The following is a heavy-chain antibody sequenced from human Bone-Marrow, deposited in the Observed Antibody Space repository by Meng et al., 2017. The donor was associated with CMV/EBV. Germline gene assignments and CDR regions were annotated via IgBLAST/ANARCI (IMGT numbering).Heavy chain of an antibody. CDR1: GGSVSSGSYY. D-gene: IGHD2-2*02. CDR2: IYYSGST. V-gene: IGHV4-61*01. Sequence: GSLRLSCTVSGGSVSSGSYYWSWIRQPPGKGLEWIGYIYYSGSTNYNPSLKSRVTISVDTSKNQFSLKLSSVTAADTAVYYYARGRGYQLLYKYYYYYGMDVWGQGTTVTVSS. CDR3: ARGRGYQLLYKYYYYYGMDV. J-gene: IGHJ6*02.